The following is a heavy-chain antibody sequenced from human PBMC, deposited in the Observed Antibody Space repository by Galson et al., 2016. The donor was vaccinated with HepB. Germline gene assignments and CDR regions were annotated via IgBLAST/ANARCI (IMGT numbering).Heavy chain of an antibody. CDR3: ARGYYNAMDV. CDR2: SSGSGGST. CDR1: GFSFSTYA. V-gene: IGHV3-23*01. J-gene: IGHJ6*02. Sequence: SLRLSCAASGFSFSTYAMTWVSQAPGNGLEWVSGSSGSGGSTYYEDSVKGRFTISRDDSKNTLHLQMNSLRGDDTAVYYCARGYYNAMDVWGQGATVTVSS.